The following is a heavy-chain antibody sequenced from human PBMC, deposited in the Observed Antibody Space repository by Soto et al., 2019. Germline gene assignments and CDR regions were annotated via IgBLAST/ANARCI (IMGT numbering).Heavy chain of an antibody. CDR3: ARDTETTVTTRWFDP. J-gene: IGHJ5*02. CDR2: ISSSSSTI. CDR1: GFTFSSYS. D-gene: IGHD4-17*01. V-gene: IGHV3-48*01. Sequence: GSLRLSCAASGFTFSSYSMNWVRQAPGKGLEWVSYISSSSSTIYYADSVKGRFTISRDNAKNSLYLQMNSLRAEDTAVYYCARDTETTVTTRWFDPWGQGTLVTVSS.